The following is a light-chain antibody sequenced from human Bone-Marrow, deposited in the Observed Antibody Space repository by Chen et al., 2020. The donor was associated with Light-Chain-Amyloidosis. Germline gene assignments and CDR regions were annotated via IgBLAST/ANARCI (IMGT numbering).Light chain of an antibody. V-gene: IGKV1-9*01. J-gene: IGKJ1*01. CDR2: AAS. CDR1: QGISSF. CDR3: QQLNSYPWT. Sequence: RVTITCRASQGISSFLAWYQQKPGKAPKLLIYAASTLQSGVPSRFSGSGSGTEFTLTISSLQPEDFAIYYCQQLNSYPWTFGQGTKVEIK.